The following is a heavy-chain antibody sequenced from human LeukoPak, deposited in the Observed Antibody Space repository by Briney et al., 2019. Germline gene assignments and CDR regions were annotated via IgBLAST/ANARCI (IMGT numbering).Heavy chain of an antibody. V-gene: IGHV3-23*01. J-gene: IGHJ3*02. CDR2: ISANGGRT. D-gene: IGHD3-16*01. Sequence: GGSLRLSCAASGFTFSNYAMSWGRQAPGKGLEWVSGISANGGRTYYADSVKGRFTISRDKFKNILYLQMSSLRADDTALYYCGKDPNGDYVGAFDIWGHGTMVTVSS. CDR1: GFTFSNYA. CDR3: GKDPNGDYVGAFDI.